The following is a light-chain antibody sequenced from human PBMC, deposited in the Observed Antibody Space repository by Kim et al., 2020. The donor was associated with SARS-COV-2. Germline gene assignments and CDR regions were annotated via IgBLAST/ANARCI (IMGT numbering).Light chain of an antibody. Sequence: SVKLTCTLSSGHSSYAIAWHQQQPEKGPRYLMKLNSDGSHSKGDGIPDRFSGSSSGAERYLTLSSLQSEDEADYYCQTWGTGIHVVFGGGTQLTVL. CDR2: LNSDGSH. V-gene: IGLV4-69*01. J-gene: IGLJ2*01. CDR3: QTWGTGIHVV. CDR1: SGHSSYA.